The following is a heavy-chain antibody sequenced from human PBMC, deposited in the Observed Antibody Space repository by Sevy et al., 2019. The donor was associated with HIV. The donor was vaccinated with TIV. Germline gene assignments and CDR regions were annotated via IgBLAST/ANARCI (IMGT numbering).Heavy chain of an antibody. Sequence: ASVKVSCKASGYMFTIYDIIWVRQATGQGLEWMGWVNPSSSNAGYAQKFQGRVTISMSTSTDTAYMEMSSLRSDDTAVYYWAKTAAGSYDAFDIWGQGTLVTVSS. CDR3: AKTAAGSYDAFDI. D-gene: IGHD6-13*01. CDR1: GYMFTIYD. J-gene: IGHJ3*02. V-gene: IGHV1-8*03. CDR2: VNPSSSNA.